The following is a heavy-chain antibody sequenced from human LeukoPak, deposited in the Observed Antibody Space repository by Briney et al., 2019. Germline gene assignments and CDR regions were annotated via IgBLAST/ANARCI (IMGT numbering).Heavy chain of an antibody. J-gene: IGHJ1*01. V-gene: IGHV3-11*05. CDR2: ISSSSDYI. CDR3: ARDQAHCSSSSCFAGNFQH. CDR1: GFSFSDFY. D-gene: IGHD2-2*01. Sequence: PGGSLRLSCVASGFSFSDFYMSWIRQAPGKGLEWVSYISSSSDYINYADSVKGRFTISRDNSKNTLHLQMNSLRAEDTAVYYCARDQAHCSSSSCFAGNFQHWGQGTLVTVSS.